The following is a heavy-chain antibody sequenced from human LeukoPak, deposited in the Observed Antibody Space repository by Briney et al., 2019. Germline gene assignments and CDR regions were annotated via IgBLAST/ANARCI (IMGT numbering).Heavy chain of an antibody. CDR1: NGSMTNNY. CDR3: ARVGPPVLRFLEWLSGAFDI. V-gene: IGHV4-59*01. J-gene: IGHJ3*02. CDR2: IYYSGST. D-gene: IGHD3-3*01. Sequence: SETLSLTCTVSNGSMTNNYWSWIRQPPGKGLEWIGYIYYSGSTNYNPSLKSRVTISVDTSKNQFSLKLSSVTAADTAVYYCARVGPPVLRFLEWLSGAFDIWGQGTMVTVSS.